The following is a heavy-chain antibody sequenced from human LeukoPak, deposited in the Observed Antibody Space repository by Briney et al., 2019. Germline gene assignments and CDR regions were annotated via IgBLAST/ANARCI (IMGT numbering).Heavy chain of an antibody. CDR2: FYHSGST. V-gene: IGHV4-38-2*01. CDR3: ATASGYCSGGSCYSVTGAFDI. CDR1: GYSISSGYY. D-gene: IGHD2-15*01. J-gene: IGHJ3*02. Sequence: SETLSLTCAVSGYSISSGYYWGWIRPPPGKGLEWIGSFYHSGSTYYNPSLKSRVTISVDTSKNQFSLKLSSVTAADTAVYYCATASGYCSGGSCYSVTGAFDIWGQGTMVTVSS.